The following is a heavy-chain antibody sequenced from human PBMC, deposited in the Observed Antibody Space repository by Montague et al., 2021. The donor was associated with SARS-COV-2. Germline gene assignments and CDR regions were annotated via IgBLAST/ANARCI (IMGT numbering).Heavy chain of an antibody. D-gene: IGHD3-22*01. Sequence: SETLSLTCVVSGGSISSSSYYWGWIRQPPGKGLEWIGSIYYSGSTYYNPSLKSRVTISVDTSKNQFSLKLSSVTAADTAEYYCARFPTSYYYDSKAAPATPDAFDIWGQGAMVTVS. CDR3: ARFPTSYYYDSKAAPATPDAFDI. CDR1: GGSISSSSYY. CDR2: IYYSGST. V-gene: IGHV4-39*01. J-gene: IGHJ3*02.